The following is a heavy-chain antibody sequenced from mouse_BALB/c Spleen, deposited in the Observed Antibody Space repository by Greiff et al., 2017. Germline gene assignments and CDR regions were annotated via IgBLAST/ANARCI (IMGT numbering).Heavy chain of an antibody. J-gene: IGHJ4*01. V-gene: IGHV5-12-2*01. CDR2: ISNGGGST. CDR3: ARRGRDYYAMDY. CDR1: GFTFSSYT. Sequence: EVKLVESGGGLVQPGGSLKLSCAASGFTFSSYTMSWVRQTPEKRLEWVAYISNGGGSTYYPDTVKGRFTISRDNAKNTLYLQMSSLKSEDTAMYYCARRGRDYYAMDYWGQGTSVTVSS.